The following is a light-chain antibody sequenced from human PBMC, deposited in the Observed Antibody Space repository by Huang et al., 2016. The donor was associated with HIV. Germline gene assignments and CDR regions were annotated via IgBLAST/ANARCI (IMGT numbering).Light chain of an antibody. CDR3: QHRSNWPPYT. Sequence: EIVLTQSPATLSLSPGARATLSCRASQSVSSHLAWYQQKPGQAPRLLIYDASNRATGIPVRCSGSGSGTDFTLTIGSLEPGDSAIYYCQHRSNWPPYTFGQGTKLEIK. CDR2: DAS. CDR1: QSVSSH. V-gene: IGKV3-11*01. J-gene: IGKJ2*01.